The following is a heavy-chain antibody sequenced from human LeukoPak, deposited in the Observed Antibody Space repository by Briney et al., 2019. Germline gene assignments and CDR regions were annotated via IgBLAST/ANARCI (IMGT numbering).Heavy chain of an antibody. CDR1: GGTFSSYA. CDR3: ARAERSTRYSSGWYGY. D-gene: IGHD6-19*01. CDR2: IIPIFGTA. V-gene: IGHV1-69*13. Sequence: SVKVSCKASGGTFSSYAISWVRQAPGQGLEWMGGIIPIFGTANYAQKFQGRVTITADESTSTAYMELSSLRSEDTAVYYCARAERSTRYSSGWYGYWGQGTLVTVSS. J-gene: IGHJ4*02.